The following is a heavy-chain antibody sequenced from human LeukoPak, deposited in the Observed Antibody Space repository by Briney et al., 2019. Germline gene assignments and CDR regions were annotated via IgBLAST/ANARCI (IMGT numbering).Heavy chain of an antibody. V-gene: IGHV3-23*01. CDR3: ANTVRGAPFDAFDI. CDR1: EITFSTYA. CDR2: ISGSGAHT. D-gene: IGHD3-10*01. Sequence: GGSLRLSCAASEITFSTYAMTWVRQAPGKGLEWVSSISGSGAHTYYADSVKGRFTISRDNSKNTLYLQMNSLRAEDTAVYYCANTVRGAPFDAFDIWGQGTMVTVSS. J-gene: IGHJ3*02.